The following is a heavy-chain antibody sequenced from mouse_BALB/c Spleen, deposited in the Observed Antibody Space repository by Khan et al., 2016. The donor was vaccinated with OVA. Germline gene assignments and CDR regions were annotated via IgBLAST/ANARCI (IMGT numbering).Heavy chain of an antibody. CDR3: ARAGYGGFAY. D-gene: IGHD2-14*01. V-gene: IGHV1-77*01. J-gene: IGHJ3*01. Sequence: QVQLKESGPELVKTGASVKMSCKASGYTFSDFLISWLKQRPGQGLEWIGEIYPGSDYTYYNEKFKGKATLTSDKSSNTAYMQRSSLTSEDSAVYFGARAGYGGFAYWGQGTLVTVSA. CDR2: IYPGSDYT. CDR1: GYTFSDFL.